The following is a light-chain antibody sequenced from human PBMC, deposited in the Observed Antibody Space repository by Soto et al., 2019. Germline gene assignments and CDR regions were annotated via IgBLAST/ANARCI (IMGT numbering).Light chain of an antibody. CDR3: QQSSNSPMYT. CDR2: AAS. CDR1: QSIAYY. V-gene: IGKV1-39*01. J-gene: IGKJ2*01. Sequence: DIQMTQSPSSLSASVGDRVTITCRASQSIAYYLNWFQQKPGKAPKLLIYAASSLQGGVPSRFSGSGSGTDFTLTISCLQPEDFATYYCQQSSNSPMYTFGQGTKLYVK.